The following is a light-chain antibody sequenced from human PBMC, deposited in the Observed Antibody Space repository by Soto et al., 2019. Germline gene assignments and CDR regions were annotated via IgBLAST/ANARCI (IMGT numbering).Light chain of an antibody. V-gene: IGKV3-11*01. CDR3: QQRGGWPLT. J-gene: IGKJ4*01. Sequence: EIVLTQSPATLSLSPGERAALSCRASQGVGLFLAWYQQKPGQAPRLLVYDASNRATGIPARFSGSGSETDFTLAIDNLEPEDFAGYYCQQRGGWPLTFGGGTKVEIK. CDR1: QGVGLF. CDR2: DAS.